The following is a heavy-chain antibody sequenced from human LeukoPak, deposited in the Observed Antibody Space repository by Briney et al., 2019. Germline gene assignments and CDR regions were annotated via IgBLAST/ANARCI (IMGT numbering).Heavy chain of an antibody. J-gene: IGHJ4*02. V-gene: IGHV3-66*01. CDR1: GFTVSSNY. CDR2: IYSGGST. CDR3: AKTQTVTTSYFDY. Sequence: GGSLRLSCAASGFTVSSNYMSWVRQAPGKGLEWVSVIYSGGSTYYADSVKGRFTISRDNSKNTLYLQMNSLRAEDTAVYYCAKTQTVTTSYFDYWGQGTLVTVSS. D-gene: IGHD4-11*01.